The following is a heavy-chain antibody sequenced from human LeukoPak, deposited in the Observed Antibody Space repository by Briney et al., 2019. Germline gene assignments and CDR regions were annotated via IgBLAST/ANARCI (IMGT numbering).Heavy chain of an antibody. CDR2: IGYDGSKE. CDR1: GFTFSAYG. D-gene: IGHD1-26*01. J-gene: IGHJ3*01. CDR3: ARDWNGSPAYDTFDL. Sequence: GGSLRLSCAVSGFTFSAYGMHWVRQAPGKGLEWVAVIGYDGSKEYYLDAVKGRFTISRDNSKNTLFLQMNSLRVDDTAVYYCARDWNGSPAYDTFDLWGQGTMVTVSS. V-gene: IGHV3-33*01.